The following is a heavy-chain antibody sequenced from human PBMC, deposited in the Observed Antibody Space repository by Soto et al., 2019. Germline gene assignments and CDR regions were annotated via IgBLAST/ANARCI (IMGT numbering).Heavy chain of an antibody. CDR2: ISYDGSNK. V-gene: IGHV3-30*03. CDR3: TDFKGY. CDR1: GFTFSSYG. Sequence: GGSLRLSCAASGFTFSSYGMHWVRQAPGKGLEWVAVISYDGSNKYYADSVKGRFTISRDNSKNTLYLQMNSLRAEDTAVYYCTDFKGYWGQGTLVTVSS. D-gene: IGHD2-21*02. J-gene: IGHJ4*02.